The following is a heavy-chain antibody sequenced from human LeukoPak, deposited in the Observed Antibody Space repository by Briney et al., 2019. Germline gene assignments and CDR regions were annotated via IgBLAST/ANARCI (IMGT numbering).Heavy chain of an antibody. Sequence: APVTVSCTASGYTFTIYGISWVRQAPGQGLEWMGWISAYNGNTNYAQKLQGRVTMTTDTSTSTAYMELRSLRSDDTAVYYCASQTGYCSGGSCKYEPGLSWGQGTLVTVSS. CDR1: GYTFTIYG. V-gene: IGHV1-18*01. CDR3: ASQTGYCSGGSCKYEPGLS. J-gene: IGHJ5*02. CDR2: ISAYNGNT. D-gene: IGHD2-15*01.